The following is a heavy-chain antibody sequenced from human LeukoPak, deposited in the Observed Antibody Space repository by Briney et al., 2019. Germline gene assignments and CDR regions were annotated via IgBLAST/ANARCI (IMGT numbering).Heavy chain of an antibody. D-gene: IGHD3-22*01. CDR3: ARVGYYYDSSGYYYGGWFDP. CDR1: GYTFNTYG. Sequence: ASVKVSCKASGYTFNTYGITWVRQAPGQGLEWMGWISGYNGKTKYAQKLQDRVTMTTDTSTTTAYMELRSLRSDDTAVYYCARVGYYYDSSGYYYGGWFDPWGQGTLVTVSS. J-gene: IGHJ5*02. CDR2: ISGYNGKT. V-gene: IGHV1-18*01.